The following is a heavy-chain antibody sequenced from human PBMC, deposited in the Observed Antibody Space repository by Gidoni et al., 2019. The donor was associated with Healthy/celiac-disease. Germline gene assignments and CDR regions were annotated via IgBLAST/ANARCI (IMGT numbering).Heavy chain of an antibody. CDR3: AKGHIVVVTAILSFDY. Sequence: EVQLLESGGGLVQPGGSLRLSCAAYGFTFSSYAMSWVLQAPGKGLEWVSAISGSGGSTYYADSVKGRFTISRDNSKKTLYLQMNSLRAEDTAVYYCAKGHIVVVTAILSFDYWGQGTLVTVSS. CDR1: GFTFSSYA. J-gene: IGHJ4*02. V-gene: IGHV3-23*01. CDR2: ISGSGGST. D-gene: IGHD2-21*02.